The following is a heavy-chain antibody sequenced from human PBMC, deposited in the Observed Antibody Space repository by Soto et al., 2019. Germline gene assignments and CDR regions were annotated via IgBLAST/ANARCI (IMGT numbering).Heavy chain of an antibody. J-gene: IGHJ4*01. CDR1: GFTFSNFG. CDR2: IWYDGSNE. V-gene: IGHV3-33*01. Sequence: GSLRLSCTASGFTFSNFGMHWVRQAPGKGLEWVAVIWYDGSNEYYGDSVRGRFTISRDNSKSTLYLQMNSLRAEDTAVYFCARDPGGERRPFDYWGHGTLVTVSS. D-gene: IGHD3-16*01. CDR3: ARDPGGERRPFDY.